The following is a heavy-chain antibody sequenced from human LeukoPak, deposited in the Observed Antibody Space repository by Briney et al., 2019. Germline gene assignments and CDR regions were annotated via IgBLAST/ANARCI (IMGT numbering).Heavy chain of an antibody. V-gene: IGHV4-59*08. CDR3: AGGYGSTIFGAYYYMDV. J-gene: IGHJ6*03. D-gene: IGHD3-3*01. CDR2: IYYSGST. Sequence: SETLSLTCTVSGGSISSYYWSWIRQPPGKGLEWIGYIYYSGSTNYNPSLKSRVTISVDTSKNQFSLKLSSVTAADTAVYYCAGGYGSTIFGAYYYMDVWGKGTTVTVSS. CDR1: GGSISSYY.